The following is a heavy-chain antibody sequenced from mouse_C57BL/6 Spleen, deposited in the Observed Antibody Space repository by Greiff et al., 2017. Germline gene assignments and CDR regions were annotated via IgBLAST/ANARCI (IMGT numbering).Heavy chain of an antibody. D-gene: IGHD1-1*01. CDR3: ARYPNYYGSSDRYFDV. CDR2: INPNNGGT. CDR1: GYTFTDYN. V-gene: IGHV1-18*01. Sequence: VQLKESGPELVKPGASVKIPCKASGYTFTDYNMDWVKQSHGKSLEWIGDINPNNGGTIYNQKFKGKATLTVDKSSSTAYMELRSLTSEDTAVYYCARYPNYYGSSDRYFDVWGTGTTVTVSS. J-gene: IGHJ1*03.